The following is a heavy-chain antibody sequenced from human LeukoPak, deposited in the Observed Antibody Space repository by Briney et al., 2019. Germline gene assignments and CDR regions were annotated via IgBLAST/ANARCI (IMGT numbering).Heavy chain of an antibody. Sequence: GGSLRLSCAASGFTFSSYSMNWVRQAPGKGLEWVSSISSSSSSYIYYVDPVKGRFTISRDNAKNSLYLQMNSLRAEDTAVYYCARDFITMVRGVMRHYYYGMDVWGQGTTVTVSS. CDR1: GFTFSSYS. J-gene: IGHJ6*02. CDR3: ARDFITMVRGVMRHYYYGMDV. D-gene: IGHD3-10*01. CDR2: ISSSSSSYI. V-gene: IGHV3-21*01.